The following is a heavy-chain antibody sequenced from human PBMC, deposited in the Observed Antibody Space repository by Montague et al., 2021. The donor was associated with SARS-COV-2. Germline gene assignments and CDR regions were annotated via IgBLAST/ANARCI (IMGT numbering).Heavy chain of an antibody. CDR3: AGSSIAGGQHWFDP. CDR2: IDKSGTT. V-gene: IGHV4-31*09. CDR1: GGSISYGGYF. Sequence: TLSLTCTVSGGSISYGGYFWNWIRQHPGKGLEWIGYIDKSGTTQYNPSLKSRVTISIDKSKNQFSLKLRSVTAADTAIYFCAGSSIAGGQHWFDPWGQGSLVTVSS. D-gene: IGHD6-6*01. J-gene: IGHJ5*02.